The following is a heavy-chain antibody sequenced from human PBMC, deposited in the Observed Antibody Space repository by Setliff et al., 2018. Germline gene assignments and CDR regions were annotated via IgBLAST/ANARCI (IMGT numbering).Heavy chain of an antibody. CDR1: GGSISSYY. D-gene: IGHD6-19*01. Sequence: SETLSLTCTVSGGSISSYYWSWIRQPAGKGLEWIGHIYIGGSANYNPSLKSRVTMSIXXXQNXFSLXLNXXTAADMAVYYCAREQWLDPPGYYYMDVWAKGTTVTVSS. CDR2: IYIGGSA. CDR3: AREQWLDPPGYYYMDV. V-gene: IGHV4-4*07. J-gene: IGHJ6*03.